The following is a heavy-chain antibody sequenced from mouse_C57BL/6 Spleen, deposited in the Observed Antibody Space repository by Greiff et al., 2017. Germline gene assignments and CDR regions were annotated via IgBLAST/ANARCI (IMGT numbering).Heavy chain of an antibody. Sequence: QVQLQQPGAELVMPGASVKLSCKASGYTFTSYWMHWVKQRPGQGLEWIGEIDPSDSYTNYNQKFKGKSTLTVDKSSSTAYMQLISLTSEDAAVYYCAVYYYGSGAYWGQGTLVTVSA. CDR2: IDPSDSYT. CDR1: GYTFTSYW. V-gene: IGHV1-69*01. CDR3: AVYYYGSGAY. D-gene: IGHD1-1*01. J-gene: IGHJ3*01.